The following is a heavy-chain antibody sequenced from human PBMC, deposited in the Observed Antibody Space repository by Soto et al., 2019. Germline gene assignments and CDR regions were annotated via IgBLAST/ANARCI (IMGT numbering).Heavy chain of an antibody. CDR2: IYYSGNT. Sequence: SETLSLTCTVSGGSISSYYWSWIRQPPGKGLEWIGCIYYSGNTNYNPSLKSRVTISVDTSKSQFSLKLSSVTAADTAVYYCARHDSPLLPHIWGQRTMVTVSS. V-gene: IGHV4-59*08. J-gene: IGHJ3*02. CDR3: ARHDSPLLPHI. CDR1: GGSISSYY. D-gene: IGHD3-10*01.